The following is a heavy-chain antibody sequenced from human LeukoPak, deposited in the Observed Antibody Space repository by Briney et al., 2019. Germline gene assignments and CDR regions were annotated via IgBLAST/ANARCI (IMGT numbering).Heavy chain of an antibody. CDR3: ARGGD. J-gene: IGHJ4*02. Sequence: SQTLSLTCTVSGGSISSGSYYWSWIRQPAGKGLEWIGRIYTSGSTNYNPSLKSRVTISVDTSKNQFPLKLSSVTAADTAVYYCARGGDWGQGTLVTVSS. V-gene: IGHV4-61*02. CDR2: IYTSGST. CDR1: GGSISSGSYY.